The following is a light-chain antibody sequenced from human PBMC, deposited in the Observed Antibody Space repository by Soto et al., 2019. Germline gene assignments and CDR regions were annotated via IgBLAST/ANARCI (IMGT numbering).Light chain of an antibody. V-gene: IGKV3-20*01. Sequence: TKSLSPGERPSLSCRASQTGRSNYLGWYQQKPGQAPRLLIYDASSRATGIPDRFSGGGSGTDSTLTISRLEPEDFAVYYCQQFSNCPFTFGGGTKVDIK. CDR2: DAS. CDR1: QTGRSNY. J-gene: IGKJ4*01. CDR3: QQFSNCPFT.